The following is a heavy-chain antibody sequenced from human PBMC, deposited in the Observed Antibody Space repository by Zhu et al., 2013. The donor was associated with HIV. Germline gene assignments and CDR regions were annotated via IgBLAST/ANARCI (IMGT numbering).Heavy chain of an antibody. D-gene: IGHD6-13*01. CDR3: ARRKQQLVRRATDLSGWFDP. J-gene: IGHJ5*02. CDR1: GGTFSSYA. V-gene: IGHV1-69*01. CDR2: IIPIFGTA. Sequence: QVQLVQSGAEGKKPGSSVKVSCKASGGTFSSYAISWVRQAPGQGLEWMGGIIPIFGTANYAQKFQGRVTITADESTSTAYMELSSLRSEDTAVYYCARRKQQLVRRATDLSGWFDPGAREPWSPSPQ.